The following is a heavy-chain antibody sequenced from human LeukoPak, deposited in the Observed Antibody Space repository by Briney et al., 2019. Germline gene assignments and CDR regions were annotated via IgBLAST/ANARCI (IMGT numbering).Heavy chain of an antibody. J-gene: IGHJ3*02. CDR2: MNPNSGNT. V-gene: IGHV1-8*02. CDR3: TILLGGVVLGSFDI. D-gene: IGHD3-10*01. CDR1: GYTFTSYD. Sequence: ASVKVSCKASGYTFTSYDINWVRQATGQGLEWMGWMNPNSGNTGYAQKFQGRVTMTEDTSTDTAYMELSSLRSEDTAVYYCTILLGGVVLGSFDIWGQGTMVTVSS.